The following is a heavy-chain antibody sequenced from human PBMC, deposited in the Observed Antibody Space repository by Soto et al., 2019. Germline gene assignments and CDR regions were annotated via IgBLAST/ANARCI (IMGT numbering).Heavy chain of an antibody. D-gene: IGHD3-9*01. Sequence: PSETLSLTCTVSGGSISRYYWSWIRQPPGKGLEWIGYIYYSGSTNYNPSLKSRVTISVDTSKNQFSLKLSSVTAADTAVYYCARHTSHYDILTGYLHSINWFDPWGQGTLVTVSS. CDR1: GGSISRYY. CDR3: ARHTSHYDILTGYLHSINWFDP. CDR2: IYYSGST. V-gene: IGHV4-59*08. J-gene: IGHJ5*02.